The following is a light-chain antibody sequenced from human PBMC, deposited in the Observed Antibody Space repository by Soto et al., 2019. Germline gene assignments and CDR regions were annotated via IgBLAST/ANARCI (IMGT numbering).Light chain of an antibody. CDR3: HLCGSPLT. Sequence: IVLTQSPGTLSLSPGERAVLFCRASQSVTSSSLAWYQHKPGQAPRLLIYAASTRATGIPDRFSGSGSGTDFTLTISRLESEDFAVDYCHLCGSPLTFGGGTNVDI. J-gene: IGKJ4*01. CDR2: AAS. CDR1: QSVTSSS. V-gene: IGKV3-20*01.